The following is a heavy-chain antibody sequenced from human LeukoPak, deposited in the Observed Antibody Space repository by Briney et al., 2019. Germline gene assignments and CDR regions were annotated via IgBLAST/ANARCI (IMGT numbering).Heavy chain of an antibody. CDR1: GYTFTGYY. J-gene: IGHJ6*03. CDR3: ARFSGWSGTPNYYYYMDV. Sequence: ASVKVSCKASGYTFTGYYMHWVRQAPGQGLEWMGRINPNSGGTNYAQKFQGRVTMTRDTSISTAYMELSRLRSDDTAVYYCARFSGWSGTPNYYYYMDVRGKGTTVTVSS. D-gene: IGHD6-19*01. CDR2: INPNSGGT. V-gene: IGHV1-2*06.